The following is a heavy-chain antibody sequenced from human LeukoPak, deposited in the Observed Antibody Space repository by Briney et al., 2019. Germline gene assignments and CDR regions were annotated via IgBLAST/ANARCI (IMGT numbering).Heavy chain of an antibody. CDR3: ATSRVLLYYYDSSGYYPLSN. D-gene: IGHD3-22*01. CDR2: IIPILGIA. Sequence: SVKVSCKASGGTFSSYAISWVRQAPGQGLEWMGRIIPILGIANYAQKFQGRVTITADKSTSTAYMELSSLRSEDTAVYYCATSRVLLYYYDSSGYYPLSNWGQGTLVTVSS. J-gene: IGHJ4*02. CDR1: GGTFSSYA. V-gene: IGHV1-69*04.